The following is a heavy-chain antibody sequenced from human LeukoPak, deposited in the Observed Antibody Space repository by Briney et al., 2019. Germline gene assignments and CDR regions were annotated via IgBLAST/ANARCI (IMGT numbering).Heavy chain of an antibody. J-gene: IGHJ4*02. CDR3: ARDTGYGVNDY. V-gene: IGHV3-48*04. CDR2: ISTSSDTI. Sequence: PGGSLRLSCAVSGFTFSVYNMNWVRQAPGKGLEWISYISTSSDTIHYADSVKGRFTTSRDNAKNSLFLQMNSLRAEDTAVYYCARDTGYGVNDYWGQGTLVTVSS. CDR1: GFTFSVYN. D-gene: IGHD4-17*01.